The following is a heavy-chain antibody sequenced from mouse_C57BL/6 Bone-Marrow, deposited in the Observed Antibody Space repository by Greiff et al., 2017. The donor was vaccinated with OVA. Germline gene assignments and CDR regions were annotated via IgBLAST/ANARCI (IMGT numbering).Heavy chain of an antibody. CDR3: ARDREDYDVEDYAMDY. Sequence: EVMLVESGGGLVKPGGSLKLSCAASGFTFSSYAMSWVRQTPEKRLEWVATISDGGSYTYYPDNVQGRFTISRDNAKNNLYLQMSHLKSEDTAMYYCARDREDYDVEDYAMDYWGQGTSVTVSA. CDR2: ISDGGSYT. D-gene: IGHD2-4*01. J-gene: IGHJ4*01. CDR1: GFTFSSYA. V-gene: IGHV5-4*01.